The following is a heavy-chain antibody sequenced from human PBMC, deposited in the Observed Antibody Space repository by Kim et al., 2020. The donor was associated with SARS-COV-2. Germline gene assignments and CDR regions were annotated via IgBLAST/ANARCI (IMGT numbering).Heavy chain of an antibody. V-gene: IGHV3-33*06. J-gene: IGHJ6*02. CDR2: IWNDGSDK. CDR1: GFTFSSFG. D-gene: IGHD6-13*01. Sequence: GGSLRLSCAASGFTFSSFGMHWVRQAPGKGLEWVAVIWNDGSDKYYADSVKGRFTISRDNSKNTLFLQMNSLRAEDTAVYYCVKPPLGVAVAGRDYYYGLDVWGQGTTVTVSS. CDR3: VKPPLGVAVAGRDYYYGLDV.